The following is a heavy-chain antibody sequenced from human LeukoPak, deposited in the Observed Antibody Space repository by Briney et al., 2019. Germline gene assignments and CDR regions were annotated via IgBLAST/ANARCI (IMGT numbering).Heavy chain of an antibody. Sequence: GGSLRLSCAASGFTFDDYAMHWVRQAPGKGLEWVSRINSDGSSTSYADSVKGRFTISRDNAKNTLYLQMNSLRAEDTAVYYCARARYYYYMDVWGKGTTVTVSS. CDR3: ARARYYYYMDV. CDR1: GFTFDDYA. CDR2: INSDGSST. V-gene: IGHV3-74*01. J-gene: IGHJ6*03.